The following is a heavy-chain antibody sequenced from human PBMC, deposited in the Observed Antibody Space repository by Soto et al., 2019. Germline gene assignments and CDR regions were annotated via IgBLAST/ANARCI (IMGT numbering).Heavy chain of an antibody. J-gene: IGHJ6*01. CDR3: ARDWELLWFGVSLFYGTDV. V-gene: IGHV1-18*01. CDR2: ISAYNGNT. Sequence: ASVKVSCKASGYTFTSYGINWVRQAPGQGLEWMGWISAYNGNTNYAQNLQGRVTMTTDASTTTAYMELRSLRSDDTAVYYCARDWELLWFGVSLFYGTDVCGKETMVTLAS. CDR1: GYTFTSYG. D-gene: IGHD3-10*01.